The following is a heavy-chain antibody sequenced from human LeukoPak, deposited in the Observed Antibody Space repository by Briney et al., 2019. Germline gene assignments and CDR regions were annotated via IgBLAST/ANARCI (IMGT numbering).Heavy chain of an antibody. V-gene: IGHV3-23*01. J-gene: IGHJ4*02. CDR3: ANLASVSPSRWDY. CDR1: GFTFSSYA. D-gene: IGHD6-13*01. Sequence: GGSLRLSCAASGFTFSSYAMTWVRQAPGKGLEWLSGISASGGTTYYADSVKGRFTISRDNSKNTLYVLMTSLRAEDTAIYYCANLASVSPSRWDYWGQGTLVTVSS. CDR2: ISASGGTT.